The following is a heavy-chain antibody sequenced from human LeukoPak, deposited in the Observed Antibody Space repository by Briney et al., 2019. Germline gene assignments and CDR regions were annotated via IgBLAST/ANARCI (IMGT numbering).Heavy chain of an antibody. CDR1: GGSFSGHY. CDR2: INHIGST. D-gene: IGHD6-6*01. CDR3: ARTPTALVRGGYYFDN. V-gene: IGHV4-34*01. J-gene: IGHJ4*02. Sequence: SETLSLTCAVYGGSFSGHYWSWIHQPPGKGLEWIGEINHIGSTAYNPSLKSRVTVSEDTSKNQFSLKLTSVTATDTAVYYCARTPTALVRGGYYFDNWGQGTLVTVSS.